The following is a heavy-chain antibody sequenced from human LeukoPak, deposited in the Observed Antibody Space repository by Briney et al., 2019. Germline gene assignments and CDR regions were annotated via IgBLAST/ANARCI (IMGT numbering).Heavy chain of an antibody. CDR2: IYYSGST. J-gene: IGHJ5*02. CDR1: GGSISNYY. Sequence: SETLSLTCTVSGGSISNYYWYWMRQPPGKGLEWIGYIYYSGSTYYNPSLKSRVTISVDTSKNQFSLKLSSVTAADTAVYYCANWFDPWGQGTLVTVSS. CDR3: ANWFDP. V-gene: IGHV4-59*06.